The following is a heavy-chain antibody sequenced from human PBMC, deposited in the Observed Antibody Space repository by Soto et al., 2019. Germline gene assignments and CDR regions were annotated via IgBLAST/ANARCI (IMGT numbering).Heavy chain of an antibody. J-gene: IGHJ5*02. Sequence: EVQLLESGGGLVQPGGSLRLSCAASGFTFSSYAMSWVRQAPGTGLEGVSAISGSGGSTYYADSVTGRFTISRDNSQNTLYLQMNSLRAEDTAVYSCARPYYYGSGSYPRFDPWGQGTRVTVSA. D-gene: IGHD3-10*01. CDR2: ISGSGGST. CDR3: ARPYYYGSGSYPRFDP. V-gene: IGHV3-23*01. CDR1: GFTFSSYA.